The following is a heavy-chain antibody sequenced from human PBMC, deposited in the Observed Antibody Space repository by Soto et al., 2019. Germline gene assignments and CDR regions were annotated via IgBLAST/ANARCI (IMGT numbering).Heavy chain of an antibody. J-gene: IGHJ4*02. Sequence: ASVKVSCKASGYTFTSYAMHWVRQAPGQRLEWMGWINAGNGNTKYSQKFQGRVTITRDTSASTAYMELSSLRSEDTAVYYCARDWVYCSSTSCIPFDYWGQGTLVTVSS. CDR1: GYTFTSYA. CDR3: ARDWVYCSSTSCIPFDY. D-gene: IGHD2-2*01. V-gene: IGHV1-3*01. CDR2: INAGNGNT.